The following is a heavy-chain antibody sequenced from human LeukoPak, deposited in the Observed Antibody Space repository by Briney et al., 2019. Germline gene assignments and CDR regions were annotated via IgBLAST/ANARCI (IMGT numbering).Heavy chain of an antibody. D-gene: IGHD2-2*01. J-gene: IGHJ6*03. CDR1: GGTFSSYA. Sequence: SVKVSCKASGGTFSSYAISWVRQPRGQGLEWMGGIIPIFGTANYAQKFQGRVTITTDESTSTAYMELSSLRSEDTAVYYSARDLRICSSTSCYRRDYYYYYMDVWGKGTTVTVSS. CDR2: IIPIFGTA. CDR3: ARDLRICSSTSCYRRDYYYYYMDV. V-gene: IGHV1-69*05.